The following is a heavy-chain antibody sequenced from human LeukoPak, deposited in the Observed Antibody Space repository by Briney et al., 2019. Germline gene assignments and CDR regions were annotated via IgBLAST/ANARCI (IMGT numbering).Heavy chain of an antibody. CDR3: ARVRGYYDSSGYYYGMDV. CDR2: IFHSGST. V-gene: IGHV4-30-4*01. J-gene: IGHJ6*02. CDR1: GGSMNSGDYY. D-gene: IGHD3-22*01. Sequence: PSETLSLTCTVSGGSMNSGDYYWSWIRQPPGKGLEWIAYIFHSGSTSYNPSLRSRVTISVDTSKNQFSLKLNSVTAADTAVYYCARVRGYYDSSGYYYGMDVWGQGTTVTVSS.